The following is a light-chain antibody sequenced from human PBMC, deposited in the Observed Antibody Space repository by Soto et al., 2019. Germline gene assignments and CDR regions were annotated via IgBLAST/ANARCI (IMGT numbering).Light chain of an antibody. J-gene: IGLJ2*01. CDR2: TNN. Sequence: QSVLTQPPSASGTPGQRVTISCSGSRPSIGSNHVYWYQQLPGMAPKLLIYTNNQRPSGVPDRFSASKSGTSASLAISGLQAEDEADYYCSSYTSSSTVVFGGGTQLTVL. CDR1: RPSIGSNH. CDR3: SSYTSSSTVV. V-gene: IGLV1-44*01.